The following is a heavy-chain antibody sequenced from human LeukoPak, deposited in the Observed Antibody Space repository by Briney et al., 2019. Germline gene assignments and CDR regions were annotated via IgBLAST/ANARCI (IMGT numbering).Heavy chain of an antibody. CDR3: ARDGASYCRGGSCYFGY. CDR2: ISSSSSNT. V-gene: IGHV3-21*01. CDR1: GFTFSSYS. J-gene: IGHJ4*02. Sequence: GGSLRLSCAASGFTFSSYSMNWVRQAPGKGLEWVSSISSSSSNTYYADSVKGRFTISRDNAKNSLYLQMNSLRAEDTAVYYCARDGASYCRGGSCYFGYWGQGTLVTVSS. D-gene: IGHD2-15*01.